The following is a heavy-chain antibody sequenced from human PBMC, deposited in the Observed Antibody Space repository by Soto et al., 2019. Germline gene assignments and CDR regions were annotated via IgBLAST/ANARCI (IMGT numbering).Heavy chain of an antibody. CDR2: FSAGGDYR. D-gene: IGHD3-22*01. V-gene: IGHV3-23*01. CDR1: GFSFSDYS. CDR3: AREARYDRGVYHYEGIDY. J-gene: IGHJ4*02. Sequence: EVQLLQSGGGLAQPGGSLTLSCAASGFSFSDYSMNWVRRAPGKGLEWVSAFSAGGDYRHYADSVKGRFTISRDNSKNTLFLLMNSLRAEATARYYCAREARYDRGVYHYEGIDYWGQGTLVTVSS.